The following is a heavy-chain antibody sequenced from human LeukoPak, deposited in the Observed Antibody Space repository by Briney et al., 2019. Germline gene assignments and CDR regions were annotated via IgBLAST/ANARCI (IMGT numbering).Heavy chain of an antibody. CDR3: ARVPRGGLAAAKGMDV. D-gene: IGHD6-13*01. J-gene: IGHJ6*02. CDR2: IYTSGST. CDR1: GGSISSYY. Sequence: MPSETLSLTCTVSGGSISSYYWSWIRQPAGKGLEWIGRIYTSGSTNYNPSLKSRVTISVDTSKNQFSLKLSSVTAADTAVYYCARVPRGGLAAAKGMDVWGQGTTVTVSS. V-gene: IGHV4-4*07.